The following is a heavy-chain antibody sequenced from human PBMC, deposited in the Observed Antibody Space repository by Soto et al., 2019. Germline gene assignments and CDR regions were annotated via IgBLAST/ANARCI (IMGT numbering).Heavy chain of an antibody. CDR2: IYHSGST. CDR3: ARAAMGGSSWPFDF. CDR1: GGSISSSNW. V-gene: IGHV4-4*02. D-gene: IGHD6-13*01. Sequence: QVQLQESGPGLVKPSGTLSLTCAVSGGSISSSNWWSWVRQPPGKGLEWIGGIYHSGSTNDNPSLKTRVTISVDKSENMFSLKLSSVTAADTAVYYGARAAMGGSSWPFDFWGQGTLVTVSS. J-gene: IGHJ4*02.